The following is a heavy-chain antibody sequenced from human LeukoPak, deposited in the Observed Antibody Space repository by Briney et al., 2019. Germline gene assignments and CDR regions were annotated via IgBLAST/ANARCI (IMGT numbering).Heavy chain of an antibody. CDR3: PKGRGWEASYYYYYMDV. D-gene: IGHD1-26*01. CDR2: IRYEGSNK. V-gene: IGHV3-30*02. Sequence: HTGGSLRLSCAASGFTFSSYGIDWVRHASGKGLEWVGFIRYEGSNKYYTDSVKGRLTIWRDNSEKTLYLQMTSLRADDTPVYYCPKGRGWEASYYYYYMDVWGKGTTVPISS. J-gene: IGHJ6*03. CDR1: GFTFSSYG.